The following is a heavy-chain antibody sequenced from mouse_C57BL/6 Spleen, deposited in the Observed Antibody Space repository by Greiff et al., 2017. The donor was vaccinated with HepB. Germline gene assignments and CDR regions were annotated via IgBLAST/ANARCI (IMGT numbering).Heavy chain of an antibody. J-gene: IGHJ4*01. CDR2: IDPSDSYT. CDR3: ARPYGNYGGAMDY. V-gene: IGHV1-69*01. Sequence: VQLQQPGAELVMPGASVKLSCKASGYTFTSYWMHWVKQRPGQGLEWIGEIDPSDSYTNYNQKFKGKSTLTVDKSSSTAYMQLSSLTSEDSAVYYCARPYGNYGGAMDYWGQGTSVTVSS. CDR1: GYTFTSYW. D-gene: IGHD2-1*01.